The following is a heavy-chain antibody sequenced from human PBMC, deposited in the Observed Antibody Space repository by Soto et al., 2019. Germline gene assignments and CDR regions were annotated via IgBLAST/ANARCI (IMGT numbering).Heavy chain of an antibody. Sequence: PWGSLRLSCAASGFTFSSYGMHWVRQAPGKGLEWVAVIWYDGSNKYYADSVKGRFTISRDNSKNTLYLQMNSLRAEDTAVYYCARSNGRFFYYYYGMDVWGQGTTVTVSS. CDR3: ARSNGRFFYYYYGMDV. CDR1: GFTFSSYG. D-gene: IGHD3-3*01. V-gene: IGHV3-33*01. CDR2: IWYDGSNK. J-gene: IGHJ6*02.